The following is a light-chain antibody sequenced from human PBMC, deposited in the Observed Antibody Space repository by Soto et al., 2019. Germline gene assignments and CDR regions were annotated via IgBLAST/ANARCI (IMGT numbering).Light chain of an antibody. CDR2: TAS. CDR1: QSVSSY. J-gene: IGKJ1*01. V-gene: IGKV3-20*01. Sequence: EIVLTQSPATLSLSPGERATLSCRASQSVSSYLAWYQQKPGQAPRLLIYTASSRASGVPDRFSGSTSGTDFTLTISRLEPEDFAVYYCQQYFKLPRTFGQGTKVDI. CDR3: QQYFKLPRT.